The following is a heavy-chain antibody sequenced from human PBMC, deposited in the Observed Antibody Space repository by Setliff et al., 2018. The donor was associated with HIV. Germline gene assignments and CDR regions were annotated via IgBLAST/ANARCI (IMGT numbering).Heavy chain of an antibody. CDR2: IYYSGST. CDR3: ARVSTTYWYSIPRDYYYYMDV. D-gene: IGHD2-8*02. J-gene: IGHJ6*03. V-gene: IGHV4-59*01. Sequence: SETLSLTCTVSGGSISSYYWSWIRQPPGKGLEWIGYIYYSGSTNYNPSLKSRVTISVDTSKNQFSLKLSSVTAADTAVYYCARVSTTYWYSIPRDYYYYMDVWGEGTTVTVSS. CDR1: GGSISSYY.